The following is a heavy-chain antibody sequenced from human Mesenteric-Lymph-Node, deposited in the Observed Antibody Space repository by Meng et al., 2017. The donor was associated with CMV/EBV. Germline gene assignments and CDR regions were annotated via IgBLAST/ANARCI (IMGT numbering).Heavy chain of an antibody. Sequence: GESLKISCAASGFTFSSYWMSWVRQAPGKGLEWVANIKQDGSEKYYVDSVKGRFTISRDNAKNSLYLQMNSLRAEDTAVYYCTTRYCSSTSCSSLDYWGQGTLVTVSS. J-gene: IGHJ4*02. CDR2: IKQDGSEK. D-gene: IGHD2-2*01. V-gene: IGHV3-7*01. CDR3: TTRYCSSTSCSSLDY. CDR1: GFTFSSYW.